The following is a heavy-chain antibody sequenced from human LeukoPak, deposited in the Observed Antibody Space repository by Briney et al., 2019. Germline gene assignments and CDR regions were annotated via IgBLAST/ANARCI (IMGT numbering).Heavy chain of an antibody. CDR1: GGSISGYY. CDR2: IYYSGTT. Sequence: PSETLSLTCSVSGGSISGYYWSWIRQPPGKGLEWIGYIYYSGTTIYNPSLKSRLTISLDTSKNQFSLNLSSVTAADTAAYYCARLKRSYCSSKCYYNWFDPWGQGTLVTVSS. J-gene: IGHJ5*02. V-gene: IGHV4-59*08. D-gene: IGHD2-2*01. CDR3: ARLKRSYCSSKCYYNWFDP.